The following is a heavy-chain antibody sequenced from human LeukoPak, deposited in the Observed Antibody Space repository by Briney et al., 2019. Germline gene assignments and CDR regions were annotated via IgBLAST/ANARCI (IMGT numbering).Heavy chain of an antibody. CDR1: GFTFSSYW. CDR2: IKQGGSEK. Sequence: PGGSLRLSCAASGFTFSSYWMSWLRQAPGKGLEWVANIKQGGSEKYYVDSVKGRFTISRDNAKNSLYLQMNSLRAEDTAVYCCARDLRYFDWLPDAFDIWGQGTMVTVSS. CDR3: ARDLRYFDWLPDAFDI. V-gene: IGHV3-7*01. J-gene: IGHJ3*02. D-gene: IGHD3-9*01.